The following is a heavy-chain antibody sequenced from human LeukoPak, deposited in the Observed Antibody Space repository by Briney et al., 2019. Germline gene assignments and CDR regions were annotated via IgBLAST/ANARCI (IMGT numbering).Heavy chain of an antibody. J-gene: IGHJ4*02. V-gene: IGHV3-30*04. CDR2: ISYDGSNK. CDR1: GFTFSSYA. D-gene: IGHD3-22*01. Sequence: PGRSLRLSCAASGFTFSSYAMHWVRQAPGKGLEWVAVISYDGSNKYYADSVKGRFTISRDNSKNTLYLQMNSLRAEDTAVYYCARTYDSSGYYLFPVDYWGQGTLVTVSS. CDR3: ARTYDSSGYYLFPVDY.